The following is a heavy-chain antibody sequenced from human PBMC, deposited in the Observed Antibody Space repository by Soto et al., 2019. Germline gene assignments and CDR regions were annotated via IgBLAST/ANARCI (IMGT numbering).Heavy chain of an antibody. J-gene: IGHJ4*02. CDR2: IKSKTDGGTT. V-gene: IGHV3-15*07. CDR3: TTDPWVWMVYATTPYGQDYYFDY. CDR1: GFTFSNAW. Sequence: GGSLRLSCAASGFTFSNAWMNWVRQAPGKGLEWVGRIKSKTDGGTTDYAAPVKGRFTISRDDSKNTPYLQMNSLKTEDTAVYYCTTDPWVWMVYATTPYGQDYYFDYWGQGTLVTVSS. D-gene: IGHD2-8*01.